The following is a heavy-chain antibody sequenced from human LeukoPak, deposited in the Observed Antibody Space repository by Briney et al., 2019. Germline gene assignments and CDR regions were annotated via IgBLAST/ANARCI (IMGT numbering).Heavy chain of an antibody. CDR3: ARPARIVATTYFDY. Sequence: GASVTVSCKASGGTFSSYAISWVRQAPGQGLEWMGGIIPIFGTANYAQKFQGRVTITADESTSTAYMELSSLRSEDTAVYYCARPARIVATTYFDYWGQGTLVTVSS. J-gene: IGHJ4*02. V-gene: IGHV1-69*13. D-gene: IGHD5-12*01. CDR1: GGTFSSYA. CDR2: IIPIFGTA.